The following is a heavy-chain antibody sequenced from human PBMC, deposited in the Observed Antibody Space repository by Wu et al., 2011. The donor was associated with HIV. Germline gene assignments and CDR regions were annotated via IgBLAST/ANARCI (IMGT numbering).Heavy chain of an antibody. Sequence: QGQLVQSGAEVKKPGSSVKVSCKASGGSFSDYVVHWVRQAPGQGLEWMGGVIPIFGSADYAPSFQGRVTITADKSTSTFYMDLTSLTSEDTAVYYCARVNIGNLAIAIQGYYYYMDVWGKGTTVSVSS. J-gene: IGHJ6*03. CDR2: VIPIFGSA. V-gene: IGHV1-69*14. CDR3: ARVNIGNLAIAIQGYYYYMDV. CDR1: GGSFSDYV. D-gene: IGHD2-21*01.